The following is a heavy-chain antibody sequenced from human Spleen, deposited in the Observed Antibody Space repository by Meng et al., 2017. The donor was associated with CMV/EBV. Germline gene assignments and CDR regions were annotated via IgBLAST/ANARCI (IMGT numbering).Heavy chain of an antibody. V-gene: IGHV3-30*01. D-gene: IGHD1-26*01. J-gene: IGHJ5*02. Sequence: GESLKISCAASGFSISPYAMQWVRQAPGKGLEWVAVISFDASNKRYADSVKGRFAISRDNSKDTLYLEMNSLRTEDTAVYYCARALFIGWFDPWGQGTLVTVSS. CDR1: GFSISPYA. CDR3: ARALFIGWFDP. CDR2: ISFDASNK.